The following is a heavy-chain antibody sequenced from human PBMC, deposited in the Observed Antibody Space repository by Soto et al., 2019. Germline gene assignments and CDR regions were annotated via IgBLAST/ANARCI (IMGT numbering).Heavy chain of an antibody. D-gene: IGHD1-20*01. CDR3: ARDGVPEVYYYYYYGMDV. V-gene: IGHV1-3*01. Sequence: ASVKVSCKASGYTFTSYAMHWVRQAPGQRLEWMGWINAGNGNTKYSQKFQGRVTITRDTSASTAYMELSSLRSEEPDVYYCARDGVPEVYYYYYYGMDVWGQGTTVTVSS. CDR2: INAGNGNT. CDR1: GYTFTSYA. J-gene: IGHJ6*02.